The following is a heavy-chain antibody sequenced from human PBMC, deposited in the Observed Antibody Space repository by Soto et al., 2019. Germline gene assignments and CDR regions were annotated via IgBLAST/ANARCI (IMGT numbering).Heavy chain of an antibody. D-gene: IGHD3-10*01. J-gene: IGHJ6*03. Sequence: GGSLRLSCAASGFTFSDYYMSWIRQAPGKGLEWVSYISSSSSYTNYADSVKGRFTISRDNAKNTLYLQMNSLRAEDTAVYYCARFMGSDYYYMDVWGKGTTVTVSS. V-gene: IGHV3-11*06. CDR2: ISSSSSYT. CDR1: GFTFSDYY. CDR3: ARFMGSDYYYMDV.